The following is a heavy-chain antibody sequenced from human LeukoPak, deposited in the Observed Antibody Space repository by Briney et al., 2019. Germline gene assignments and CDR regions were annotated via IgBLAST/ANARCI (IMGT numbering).Heavy chain of an antibody. CDR1: GFTFSSYS. CDR2: ISSASGSI. Sequence: GGSLRLSCAASGFTFSSYSKNWVRQAPGKGLEWVSDISSASGSIYYADSVKGRFTISRDNAKNSLFLQMNSLRAEDTAVYYCARLPAYCSSTSCYYDYWGQGTLDTVSS. CDR3: ARLPAYCSSTSCYYDY. D-gene: IGHD2-2*01. J-gene: IGHJ4*02. V-gene: IGHV3-48*04.